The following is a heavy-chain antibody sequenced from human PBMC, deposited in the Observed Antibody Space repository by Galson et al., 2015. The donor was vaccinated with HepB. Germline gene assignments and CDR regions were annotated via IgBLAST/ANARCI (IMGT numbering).Heavy chain of an antibody. CDR2: ISAYNGST. V-gene: IGHV1-18*04. Sequence: SVKVSCKASGYTFTSYGISWVRQAPGQGLEWMGWISAYNGSTNYAQNLQGRVTTTTDTSTSTAYMELRSLRSDDTAVYYCTRDPTGYSSSWYDPARGYYYGMDVWGRGTTVTVSS. CDR3: TRDPTGYSSSWYDPARGYYYGMDV. J-gene: IGHJ6*02. CDR1: GYTFTSYG. D-gene: IGHD6-13*01.